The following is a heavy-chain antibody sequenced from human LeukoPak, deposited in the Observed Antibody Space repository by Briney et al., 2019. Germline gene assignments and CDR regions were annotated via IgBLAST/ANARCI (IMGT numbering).Heavy chain of an antibody. J-gene: IGHJ4*02. CDR3: ARGTHYDTSGYYLPYFDY. CDR1: GGSMSSYY. CDR2: MYYSGSS. V-gene: IGHV4-59*01. D-gene: IGHD3-22*01. Sequence: PSETLSLTCTVSGGSMSSYYWSWIRQPPGKGLEWIAHMYYSGSSNYNPSLKSRVTISVDTSKNQFSLKMRSVTAADTAVYYCARGTHYDTSGYYLPYFDYWGQGTLVTVSS.